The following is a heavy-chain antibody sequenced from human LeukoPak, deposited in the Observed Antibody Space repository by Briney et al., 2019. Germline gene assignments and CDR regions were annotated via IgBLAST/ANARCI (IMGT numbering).Heavy chain of an antibody. CDR1: GYTFIDYY. CDR2: INPNSGGT. V-gene: IGHV1-2*06. CDR3: ASLRYYYDSSGYLFDDY. J-gene: IGHJ4*02. D-gene: IGHD3-22*01. Sequence: ASVKVSCKTSGYTFIDYYIHWVRQAPGQGLEWMGRINPNSGGTNYAQKFQGRVTMTRDTSISTAYMELSRLRSDDTAVYYCASLRYYYDSSGYLFDDYWGQGTLVTVSS.